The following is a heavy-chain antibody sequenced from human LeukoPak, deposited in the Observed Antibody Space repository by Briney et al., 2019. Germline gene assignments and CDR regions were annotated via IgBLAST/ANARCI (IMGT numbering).Heavy chain of an antibody. V-gene: IGHV3-30*02. J-gene: IGHJ6*03. CDR3: ARHAKPRGYSYGYAFNYYYMDV. Sequence: PGGSLRLSCAASGFTFSSYGMHWVRQAPGKGLEWVAFIRYDGSNKYYADSVKGRFTISRDNSKNTLYLQMNSLRAEDTAVYYCARHAKPRGYSYGYAFNYYYMDVWGKGTTVTISS. D-gene: IGHD5-18*01. CDR2: IRYDGSNK. CDR1: GFTFSSYG.